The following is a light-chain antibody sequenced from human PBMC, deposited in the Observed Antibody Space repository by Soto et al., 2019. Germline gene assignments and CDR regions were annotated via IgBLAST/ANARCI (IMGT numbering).Light chain of an antibody. Sequence: QSVLTQPASVSGSPGQSITISCTGTSSDVGAYNYVSWYQQHPGEAPKLMIYAVSNRPSGVSNRFSGSKSGNTASLTISGLQAEDEADYYCSSYTRSSAPYVSGTGTKATVL. CDR2: AVS. V-gene: IGLV2-14*01. CDR1: SSDVGAYNY. J-gene: IGLJ1*01. CDR3: SSYTRSSAPYV.